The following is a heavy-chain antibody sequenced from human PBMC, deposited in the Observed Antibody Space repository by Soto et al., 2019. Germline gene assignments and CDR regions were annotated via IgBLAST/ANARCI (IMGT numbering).Heavy chain of an antibody. D-gene: IGHD5-12*01. Sequence: QVQLVQSGAEVKKPGASVKVSCKASGYTFTGYYMHWVRQAPGQGLEWMGWINPNSGGTNYAQKFQGWVTMTRDTSISTAYMELSRLRSDDTAVYYGARVLGRGGWGVATIPLGYWGQGTLVTVSS. V-gene: IGHV1-2*04. J-gene: IGHJ4*02. CDR3: ARVLGRGGWGVATIPLGY. CDR1: GYTFTGYY. CDR2: INPNSGGT.